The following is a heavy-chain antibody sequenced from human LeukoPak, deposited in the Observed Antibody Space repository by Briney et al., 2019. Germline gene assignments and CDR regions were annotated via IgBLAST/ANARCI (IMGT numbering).Heavy chain of an antibody. CDR3: AKAPPYTKYFES. CDR1: GFSFSSYA. J-gene: IGHJ4*02. Sequence: GGSLRLSCAASGFSFSSYAMSWVRQAPGKGLDWVSTISSSGGDTFYADSVKGRFTISRDNSKNTLYLQMNSLRAEDTAVCYCAKAPPYTKYFESWGQGTLVTVSS. V-gene: IGHV3-23*01. D-gene: IGHD2-8*01. CDR2: ISSSGGDT.